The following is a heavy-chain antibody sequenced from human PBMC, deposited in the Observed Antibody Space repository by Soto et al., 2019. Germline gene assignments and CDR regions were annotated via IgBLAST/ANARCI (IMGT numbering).Heavy chain of an antibody. J-gene: IGHJ3*02. CDR1: GGSISSGDYY. Sequence: QVQLQESGPGLVKPSQTLSLTCTVSGGSISSGDYYWSWIRQPPGKGLEWIGYIYYSGSTYYNPSLKSRVTISVDTSKNQFSLKLSSVTAADTAVYYCARERARRWELSGDAFDIWGQGTMVTVSS. CDR3: ARERARRWELSGDAFDI. D-gene: IGHD1-26*01. V-gene: IGHV4-30-4*01. CDR2: IYYSGST.